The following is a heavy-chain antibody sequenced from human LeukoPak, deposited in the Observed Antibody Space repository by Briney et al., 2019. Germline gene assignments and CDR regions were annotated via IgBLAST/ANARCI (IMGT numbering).Heavy chain of an antibody. CDR2: IYSGGST. J-gene: IGHJ3*02. CDR1: GGSISSSSYY. Sequence: SETLSLTCTVSGGSISSSSYYWDWIRQSPGKGLEWIGNIYSGGSTYYTPSLKSRVTISVDTSKNQFSLKLSSVTAADAAIYFCARHSRSGSGGYENAFDIWGQGTMVTVSS. V-gene: IGHV4-39*01. CDR3: ARHSRSGSGGYENAFDI. D-gene: IGHD5-12*01.